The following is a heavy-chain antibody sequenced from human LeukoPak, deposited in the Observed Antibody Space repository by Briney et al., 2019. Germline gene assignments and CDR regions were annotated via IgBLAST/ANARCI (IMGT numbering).Heavy chain of an antibody. D-gene: IGHD3-22*01. CDR2: THYSGTG. CDR1: GGPIIASY. V-gene: IGHV4-59*01. Sequence: PSETLSLTCAVSGGPIIASYWSWIRQPPGKGLEWIGYTHYSGTGNYNPSLKSRVTISIDTSKNRFSLRLTSVTAADTAIYYCARVRFYYTTGYSTSYYLDYWGQGALVTVSS. CDR3: ARVRFYYTTGYSTSYYLDY. J-gene: IGHJ4*02.